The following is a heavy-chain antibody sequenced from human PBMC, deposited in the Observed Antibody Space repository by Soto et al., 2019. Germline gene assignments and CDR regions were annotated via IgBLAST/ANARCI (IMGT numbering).Heavy chain of an antibody. J-gene: IGHJ6*02. Sequence: QVQLVQSGAEVKKPGASVKVSCKASGYTFTSYYMHWVRQAPGQGLEWMGIINPSGGSPSYAQKCQGRVTMTRDTSTSTVYMELSSLRSEDTAVYYCARDRHSPSGMDVWGQGTTVTVSS. CDR1: GYTFTSYY. V-gene: IGHV1-46*01. D-gene: IGHD1-26*01. CDR3: ARDRHSPSGMDV. CDR2: INPSGGSP.